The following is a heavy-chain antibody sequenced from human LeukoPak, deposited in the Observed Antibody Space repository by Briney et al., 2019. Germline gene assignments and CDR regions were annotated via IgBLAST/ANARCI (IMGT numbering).Heavy chain of an antibody. CDR1: GHTFTNYD. Sequence: ASEKVSCKAAGHTFTNYDFGWVRQAPGQGLEWMGWISGYNGNTNYAQKFQGRITMTTDTSTSTVYMELRSLRSDDTAVYYCARPRAVGARASVFDIWGQGTMVTVSS. CDR2: ISGYNGNT. V-gene: IGHV1-18*01. CDR3: ARPRAVGARASVFDI. D-gene: IGHD1-26*01. J-gene: IGHJ3*02.